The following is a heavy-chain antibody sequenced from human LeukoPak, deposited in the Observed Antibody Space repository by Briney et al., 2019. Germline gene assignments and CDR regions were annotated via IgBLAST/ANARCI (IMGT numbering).Heavy chain of an antibody. CDR3: ARALYSDAWFDP. CDR2: IYYSGST. D-gene: IGHD3-16*01. CDR1: GGSISSGGYY. V-gene: IGHV4-31*03. J-gene: IGHJ5*02. Sequence: PSQTLSLTCTVSGGSISSGGYYWSWIRQHPGKGLEWIGYIYYSGSTYYNPSLKSRVTISVDTSKIQFSLKLSSVTAADTAVYYCARALYSDAWFDPWGQGTLVTVSS.